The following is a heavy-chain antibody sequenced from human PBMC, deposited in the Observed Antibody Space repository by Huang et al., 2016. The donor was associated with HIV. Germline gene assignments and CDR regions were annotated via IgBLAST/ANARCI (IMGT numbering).Heavy chain of an antibody. Sequence: QLQLVESGGGVVQPGGSLRLSCVASGFDFRSHDMHWVRQAPGKVLEWMTFIGYGGKNKQYVDPGTGRFTSSRDKSKKTLYRQLNSLRPEERAVYYCAKEEAGRFGAFAIWGQGTMVTVSS. J-gene: IGHJ3*02. CDR2: IGYGGKNK. CDR1: GFDFRSHD. D-gene: IGHD3-10*01. V-gene: IGHV3-30*02. CDR3: AKEEAGRFGAFAI.